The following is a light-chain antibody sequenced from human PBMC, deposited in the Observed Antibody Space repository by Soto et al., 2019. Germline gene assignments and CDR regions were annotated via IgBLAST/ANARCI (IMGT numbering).Light chain of an antibody. CDR2: AAS. J-gene: IGKJ5*01. Sequence: VVLTQSPGTLSLSPGERATLSCRAVQSVSSNYLAWYQQKPGQAPRLLIYAASSRATGIPDRFSGSGSGTDFTLTIDGLEPEDFVVYYCQQRSNWPSITFGQGTRLEI. CDR1: QSVSSNY. CDR3: QQRSNWPSIT. V-gene: IGKV3D-20*02.